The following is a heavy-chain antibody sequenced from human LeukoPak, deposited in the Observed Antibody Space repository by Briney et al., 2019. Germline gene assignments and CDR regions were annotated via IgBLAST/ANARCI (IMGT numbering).Heavy chain of an antibody. J-gene: IGHJ4*02. Sequence: SETLSLTCAVYGGSFSGYYWSWIRQPPGKGLEWTGEINHSGSTNYNPSLKSRVTISVDTSKNQLSLKLSSVTAADTAVYYCARDPARLDYFDYWGQGTLVTVSS. CDR1: GGSFSGYY. CDR2: INHSGST. CDR3: ARDPARLDYFDY. V-gene: IGHV4-34*01. D-gene: IGHD6-6*01.